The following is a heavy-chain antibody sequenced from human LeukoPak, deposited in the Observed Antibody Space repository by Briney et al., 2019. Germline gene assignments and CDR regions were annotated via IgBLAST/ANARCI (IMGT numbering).Heavy chain of an antibody. J-gene: IGHJ3*02. D-gene: IGHD5-18*01. CDR1: GFIFSHFG. CDR3: ARVKTAMVDDAFDI. CDR2: IQSDGSQE. V-gene: IGHV3-33*01. Sequence: QPGGSLRLSCATSGFIFSHFGVHWVRQAPGKGLEWVAAIQSDGSQEYFADSVKGRSTISGDKSKSTMYLQIDTLRAEDTAVYYCARVKTAMVDDAFDIWGQGTMVTVSS.